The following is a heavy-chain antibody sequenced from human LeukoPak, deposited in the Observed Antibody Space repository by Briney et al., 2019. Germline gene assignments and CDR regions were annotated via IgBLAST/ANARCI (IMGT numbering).Heavy chain of an antibody. Sequence: PSETLSLTCAVYGGSFSGYYWSWIRQPPGKGLEWIGRIYSSGSTNYNPSLKSRVTMSVDTSKNQFSLKLSSVTAADTAVYYCARDSYYYDSSGYYNPGAFDIWGQGTMATVSS. V-gene: IGHV4-4*07. CDR2: IYSSGST. J-gene: IGHJ3*02. CDR1: GGSFSGYY. CDR3: ARDSYYYDSSGYYNPGAFDI. D-gene: IGHD3-22*01.